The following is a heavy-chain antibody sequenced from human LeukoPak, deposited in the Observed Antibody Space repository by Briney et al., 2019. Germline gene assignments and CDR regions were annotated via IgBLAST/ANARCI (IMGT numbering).Heavy chain of an antibody. CDR2: INHSGST. V-gene: IGHV4-34*01. J-gene: IGHJ6*03. CDR1: GGSFSGYY. Sequence: SETLSLTCAVYGGSFSGYYWSWIRQPPGKGLEWIGEINHSGSTNYNPSLKSRVTISVDTSKNQFSLKLSSVTAADTAVYYCARGRYYYDSSGIYYYYYYMDVWDKGTTVTVSS. D-gene: IGHD3-22*01. CDR3: ARGRYYYDSSGIYYYYYYMDV.